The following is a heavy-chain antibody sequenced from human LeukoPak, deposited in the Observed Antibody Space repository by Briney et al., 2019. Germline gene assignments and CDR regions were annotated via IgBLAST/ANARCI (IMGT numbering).Heavy chain of an antibody. CDR3: ARAATTVTTSLTNAFDI. Sequence: ASVKVSCKASGYTFTSYYMHWVRQAPGQGLEWMGIINPSGGSTSYAQKFQGRVTMTRDMSTSTVYMELSSLRSEDTAVYYCARAATTVTTSLTNAFDIWGQGTMVTVSS. D-gene: IGHD4-17*01. CDR2: INPSGGST. CDR1: GYTFTSYY. V-gene: IGHV1-46*01. J-gene: IGHJ3*02.